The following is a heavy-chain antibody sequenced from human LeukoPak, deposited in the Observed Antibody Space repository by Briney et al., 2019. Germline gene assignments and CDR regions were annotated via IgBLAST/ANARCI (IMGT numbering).Heavy chain of an antibody. D-gene: IGHD6-6*01. V-gene: IGHV4-34*01. CDR2: INHSGST. CDR3: ARGLPYSLYSSSRRSNWFDP. Sequence: PSETLSLTCAVYGGSFSGYYWSWIRQPPGKGLEWIGEINHSGSTNYNPSLKSRVTISVDTSKNQFSLKLSSVTAADTAVYYCARGLPYSLYSSSRRSNWFDPWGQGTLVTVSS. CDR1: GGSFSGYY. J-gene: IGHJ5*02.